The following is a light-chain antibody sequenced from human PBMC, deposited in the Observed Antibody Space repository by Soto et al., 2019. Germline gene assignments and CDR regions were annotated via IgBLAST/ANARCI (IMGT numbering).Light chain of an antibody. CDR3: CSYAGSSTFYYV. J-gene: IGLJ1*01. Sequence: QSVLTQPASVSGPPGQSITISCTGTSSDVGSYNLVSWYQQHPGKAPKLMIYEVSKRPSGVSNRFSGSKSGNTASLTISGLQAEDEADYYCCSYAGSSTFYYVFGTGTKVTVL. V-gene: IGLV2-23*02. CDR2: EVS. CDR1: SSDVGSYNL.